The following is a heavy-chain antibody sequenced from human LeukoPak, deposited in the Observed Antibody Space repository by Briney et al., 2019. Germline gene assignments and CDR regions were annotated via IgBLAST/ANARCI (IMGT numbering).Heavy chain of an antibody. CDR1: GFTFTNCL. Sequence: AASVKVSCKSFGFTFTNCLLHWVRQAPGQGLEWVGRIAPSVDTTNYAQKFRGRVTMTRDTSTSTVYMELSSLRSDDTAIYYCVREESGGYFDYWGQGTLVTVSS. J-gene: IGHJ4*02. D-gene: IGHD2-8*02. CDR3: VREESGGYFDY. CDR2: IAPSVDTT. V-gene: IGHV1-46*01.